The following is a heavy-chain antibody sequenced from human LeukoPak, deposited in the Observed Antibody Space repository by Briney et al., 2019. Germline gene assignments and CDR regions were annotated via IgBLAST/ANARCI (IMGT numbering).Heavy chain of an antibody. Sequence: GGSLRLSCDASGFTFCTYAMSWVRQAPGEGLEWVSGLSGSGGSTWYADSVKGRFTISRDNSKNTVYLHMNSLRAEDTAVYYCAKFEGLCGSANTCYHFDCWGQGTLVTVSS. CDR2: LSGSGGST. CDR1: GFTFCTYA. J-gene: IGHJ4*02. V-gene: IGHV3-23*01. CDR3: AKFEGLCGSANTCYHFDC. D-gene: IGHD2-2*01.